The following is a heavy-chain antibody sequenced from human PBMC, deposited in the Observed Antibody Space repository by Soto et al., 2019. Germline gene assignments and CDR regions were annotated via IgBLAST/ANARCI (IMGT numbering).Heavy chain of an antibody. CDR2: INHSGST. CDR3: ARYPPLAMSAQRRLGNLGDYYYGMDG. V-gene: IGHV4-34*01. CDR1: GGSFSGYY. D-gene: IGHD5-18*01. Sequence: SSETLSLSCAVYGGSFSGYYWSWIRQPPGKGLEWIGEINHSGSTNYNPSLKSRVTISVDTSKNQFSLKLSSVTAADTAVYYCARYPPLAMSAQRRLGNLGDYYYGMDGWGQGTTVTVSS. J-gene: IGHJ6*02.